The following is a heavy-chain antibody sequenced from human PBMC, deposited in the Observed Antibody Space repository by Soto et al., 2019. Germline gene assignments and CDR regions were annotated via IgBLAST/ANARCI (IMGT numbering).Heavy chain of an antibody. CDR3: ARDAGSGIWYFDL. CDR1: GFTFSSHG. V-gene: IGHV3-33*01. J-gene: IGHJ2*01. CDR2: IWNDGSNK. Sequence: QVQLVESGGGVVQPGRSLRLSCAASGFTFSSHGIHWVRQAPGKGLEWVAVIWNDGSNKYYVDSVKGRFSISRDNSKNTLYLQMNILRVEDTAVYYCARDAGSGIWYFDLWGRGTLVTVSS. D-gene: IGHD3-10*01.